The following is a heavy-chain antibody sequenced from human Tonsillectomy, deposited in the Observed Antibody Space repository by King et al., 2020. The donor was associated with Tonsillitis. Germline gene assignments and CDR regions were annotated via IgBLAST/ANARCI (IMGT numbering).Heavy chain of an antibody. D-gene: IGHD5-18*01. CDR2: IYPGDSDT. J-gene: IGHJ4*02. CDR3: ARQRYSYGPFDN. Sequence: VQLVESGAEVKKPGESLKISCKGSGYTFTTYWIGWVRQMPGKGLEWMGIIYPGDSDTRYSPSFQGQVTISADKSISTAYLQWRSLTASDTAMYYCARQRYSYGPFDNWGQGTLVTVSS. CDR1: GYTFTTYW. V-gene: IGHV5-51*01.